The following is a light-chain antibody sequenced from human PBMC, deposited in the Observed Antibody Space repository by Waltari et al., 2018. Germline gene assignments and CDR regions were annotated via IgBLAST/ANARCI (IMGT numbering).Light chain of an antibody. Sequence: QSVLTQPPSASGTPGQSVAISCSGDTSNVGSTTVTWYQHFPGASPKLIIYTNDLRPSGVPDRFSGSKSGTSASLAISGLQSDDEAEYYCATWDDGLGGPVFGGGTKLTVL. J-gene: IGLJ3*02. CDR3: ATWDDGLGGPV. V-gene: IGLV1-44*01. CDR1: TSNVGSTT. CDR2: TND.